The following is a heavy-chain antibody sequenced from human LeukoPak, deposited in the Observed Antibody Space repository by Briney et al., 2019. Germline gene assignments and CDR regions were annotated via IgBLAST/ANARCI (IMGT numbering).Heavy chain of an antibody. D-gene: IGHD6-13*01. CDR1: AFIFSGHW. Sequence: GGSLRPSCEGSAFIFSGHWMNWVRQTPGKGLEWVSSISSSSSYIYYADSVKGRFTISRDNAKNSLYLQMNSLRAEDTAVYYCASGDATLAAAGTTPPSDYWGQGTLVTVSS. CDR2: ISSSSSYI. J-gene: IGHJ4*02. CDR3: ASGDATLAAAGTTPPSDY. V-gene: IGHV3-21*01.